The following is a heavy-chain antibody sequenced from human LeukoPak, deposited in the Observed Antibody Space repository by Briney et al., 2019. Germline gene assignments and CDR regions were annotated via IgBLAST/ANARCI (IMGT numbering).Heavy chain of an antibody. J-gene: IGHJ4*02. V-gene: IGHV4-59*01. CDR3: AILAFDY. CDR1: GGPISSYY. CDR2: IYYSGST. Sequence: SETLSLTCTVSGGPISSYYWSWIRQPPGKGLEWIGYIYYSGSTNYNPSLKSRVTISVDTSKNQFSLKLSSVTAADTAVYYCAILAFDYWGQGTLVTVSS.